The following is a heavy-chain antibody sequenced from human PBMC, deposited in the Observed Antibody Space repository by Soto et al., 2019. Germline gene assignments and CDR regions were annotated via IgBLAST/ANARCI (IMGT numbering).Heavy chain of an antibody. CDR2: VDPSDSYT. D-gene: IGHD6-13*01. V-gene: IGHV5-10-1*01. CDR3: VRPYSIYLKNWFDP. J-gene: IGHJ5*02. CDR1: GYTFTNYW. Sequence: GESLKISCKASGYTFTNYWITWVRQVPGKGLEWVGRVDPSDSYTNYNPSFGGHVTISADKSISTAYLRWTSLRASDTAMYYCVRPYSIYLKNWFDPWGQGTLVTVSS.